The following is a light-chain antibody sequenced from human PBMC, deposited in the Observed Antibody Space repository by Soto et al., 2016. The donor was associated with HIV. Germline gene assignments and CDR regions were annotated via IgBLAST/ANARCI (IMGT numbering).Light chain of an antibody. CDR1: SLRSYY. CDR3: NSRGSSGNHVV. V-gene: IGLV3-19*01. CDR2: GKN. J-gene: IGLJ2*01. Sequence: SSELTQDPAVSVALGQTVRITCQGDSLRSYYASWYQQKPGQAPVLVIYGKNNRPSGIPDRFSGSSSGNTASLTITGAQAEDEADYYCNSRGSSGNHVVFGGGTKLTV.